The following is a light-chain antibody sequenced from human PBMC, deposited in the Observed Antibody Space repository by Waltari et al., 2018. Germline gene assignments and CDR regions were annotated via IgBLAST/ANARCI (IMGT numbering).Light chain of an antibody. J-gene: IGLJ2*01. CDR1: SRDVGSYIH. V-gene: IGLV2-8*01. CDR2: EVN. Sequence: QSALTQPPSASGSPGQSVTISCSGSSRDVGSYIHVSWYQQHPGKAPRLIIYEVNKRPSGVRDRVSGSNAGNTASLTVSGLQSEDEAVYVCSSYTGIRSVIFGGGTHLSFL. CDR3: SSYTGIRSVI.